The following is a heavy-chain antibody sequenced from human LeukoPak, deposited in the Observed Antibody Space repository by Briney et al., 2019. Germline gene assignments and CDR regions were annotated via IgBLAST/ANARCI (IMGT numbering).Heavy chain of an antibody. Sequence: GGSLRFSCAASGFTFTNYWMHWVRQAPGMGLVWVSRLPPDELGIIYADSVKGRFTVSRDNAKNTVYLQMNNLRVDDTAMYYCVGTIASRGSEYWGQGALVTVSS. J-gene: IGHJ4*02. CDR3: VGTIASRGSEY. D-gene: IGHD6-6*01. CDR1: GFTFTNYW. CDR2: LPPDELGI. V-gene: IGHV3-74*01.